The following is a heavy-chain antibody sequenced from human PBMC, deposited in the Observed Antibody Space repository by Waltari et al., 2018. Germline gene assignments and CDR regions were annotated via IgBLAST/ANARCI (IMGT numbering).Heavy chain of an antibody. D-gene: IGHD6-13*01. CDR3: ARDGIAAAEDAFDI. J-gene: IGHJ3*02. CDR1: GFTFSSYG. CDR2: ISSSSSYI. V-gene: IGHV3-21*01. Sequence: ELQLVEPGGGLVKLGGSLRLSCAASGFTFSSYGLNWVCQARGKGLKWVSSISSSSSYIYYADSVKGRFTISRDNAKNSLYLQMNSLRAEDTAVYYCARDGIAAAEDAFDIWGQGTMVTVSS.